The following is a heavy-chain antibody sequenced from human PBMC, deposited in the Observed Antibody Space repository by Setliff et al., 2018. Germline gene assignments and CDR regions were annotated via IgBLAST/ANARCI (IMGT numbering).Heavy chain of an antibody. J-gene: IGHJ4*02. V-gene: IGHV4-34*01. CDR1: GGSFSTHY. D-gene: IGHD3-22*01. Sequence: PSETLSLTCAVYGGSFSTHYWIWIRQPPGKGLEWIGEINHSGSTNYNPSLKSRVTISVDTSKNQFSLRLTSVTAADTAVYYCARASHYYDTSLRPHFDSWGQGTLVTVSS. CDR2: INHSGST. CDR3: ARASHYYDTSLRPHFDS.